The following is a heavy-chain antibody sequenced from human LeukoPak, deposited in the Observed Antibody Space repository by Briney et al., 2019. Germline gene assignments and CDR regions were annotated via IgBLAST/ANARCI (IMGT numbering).Heavy chain of an antibody. CDR1: GFTFSSYA. Sequence: GGSLRLSCAVSGFTFSSYAISWVRQAPGTGLQWVSAISGSGYNTYYADSVKGRFTISRDNSKSTLYLQMDSLRAEDMAVYYCARDAYCTSASCRRDFDSWGQGTLVTVS. CDR2: ISGSGYNT. V-gene: IGHV3-23*01. D-gene: IGHD2-2*01. J-gene: IGHJ4*02. CDR3: ARDAYCTSASCRRDFDS.